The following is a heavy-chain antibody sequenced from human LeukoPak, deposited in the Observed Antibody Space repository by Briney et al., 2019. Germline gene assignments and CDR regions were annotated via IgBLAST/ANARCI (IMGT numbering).Heavy chain of an antibody. V-gene: IGHV4-61*08. J-gene: IGHJ4*02. CDR2: IYYTGRT. CDR1: GGSVSSSGYY. Sequence: ASQTLSLTCAVSGGSVSSSGYYWSWIRQPPGKGLEWIAYIYYTGRTNYNPSLKSRVTISLDTSNSQFSLKLSSVTAADTAVYYCARRIESLYYFDYWGQGTLVTVSS. D-gene: IGHD2-8*01. CDR3: ARRIESLYYFDY.